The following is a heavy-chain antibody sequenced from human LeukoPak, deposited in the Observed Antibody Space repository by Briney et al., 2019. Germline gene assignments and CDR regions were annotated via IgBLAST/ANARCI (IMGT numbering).Heavy chain of an antibody. CDR2: IYPGDSDT. V-gene: IGHV5-51*01. D-gene: IGHD6-13*01. Sequence: GESLKISCKGSGYSFTSYWIGWVRQMPGKGLEWMGIIYPGDSDTRYSPSFQGHVTISADKSISTAYLQWSSLKASDTAMYYCARHLYSSSWSLYYYYYMDVWGKGTTVTVSS. CDR1: GYSFTSYW. CDR3: ARHLYSSSWSLYYYYYMDV. J-gene: IGHJ6*03.